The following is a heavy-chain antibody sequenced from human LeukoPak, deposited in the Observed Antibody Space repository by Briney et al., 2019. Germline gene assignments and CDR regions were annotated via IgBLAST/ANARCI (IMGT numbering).Heavy chain of an antibody. CDR3: ARSKVAGSGKFFQH. J-gene: IGHJ1*01. Sequence: SPTLSLTCGLSAGSFSVLYCGWIRQSPGKGLEWIGEINHSGSATYNASLKSRVTISLDTSKNRFSLKLTSVTAADAAIYYCARSKVAGSGKFFQHWGQGTLVTVSS. V-gene: IGHV4-34*01. CDR1: AGSFSVLY. D-gene: IGHD6-19*01. CDR2: INHSGSA.